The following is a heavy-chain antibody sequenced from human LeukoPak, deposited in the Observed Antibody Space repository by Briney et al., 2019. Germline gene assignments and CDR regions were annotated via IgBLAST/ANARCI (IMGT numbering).Heavy chain of an antibody. D-gene: IGHD1-26*01. CDR1: GYTFTSYG. Sequence: SVKVSCKASGYTFTSYGISWVRQAPGQGLEWMGWISAYNGNTNYAQKLQGRVTMTTDTSTSTAYMELRSLRSDDTAVYYCARTDLRGSYYLPRPWGQGTLVTVSS. CDR3: ARTDLRGSYYLPRP. J-gene: IGHJ5*02. V-gene: IGHV1-18*01. CDR2: ISAYNGNT.